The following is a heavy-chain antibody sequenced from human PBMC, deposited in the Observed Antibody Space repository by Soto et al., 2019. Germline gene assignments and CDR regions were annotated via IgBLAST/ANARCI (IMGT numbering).Heavy chain of an antibody. CDR1: GFPFSNYA. J-gene: IGHJ6*02. V-gene: IGHV3-23*01. Sequence: GGSLRLSCTASGFPFSNYAMIWVRQTPRKGLEWVSAISGSGLQTYFADSVKGRFTMSRDNSKNTMDMQMNSLRVDDTAVYYCAKILATVESYYYGMDVWGQGTTVTVYS. CDR3: AKILATVESYYYGMDV. CDR2: ISGSGLQT. D-gene: IGHD4-4*01.